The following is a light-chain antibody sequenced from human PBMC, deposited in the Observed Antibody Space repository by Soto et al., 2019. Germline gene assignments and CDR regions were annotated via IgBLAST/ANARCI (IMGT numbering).Light chain of an antibody. V-gene: IGKV3-15*01. CDR2: GSX. Sequence: VRTQGAVTLSSSPGDTATLSXRARQSVDKNVSWYPQQPGHXTRILXXGSXARATGIPARFIGSGSGSEFTLTISGLQSEEFAVYYCQQRNERPPRTFGQGTRLEIK. CDR3: QQRNERPPRT. CDR1: QSVDKN. J-gene: IGKJ5*01.